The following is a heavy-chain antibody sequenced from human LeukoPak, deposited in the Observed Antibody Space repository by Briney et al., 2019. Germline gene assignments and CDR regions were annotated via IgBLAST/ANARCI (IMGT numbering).Heavy chain of an antibody. CDR2: ISSSGSTI. J-gene: IGHJ4*02. Sequence: PGGSLRLSCAASGFTFSDYYMSWIRQAPGKGLEWVSYISSSGSTIYYAYSMKGLFTISRANAKNSLYLQMNSLRAEDTAVYYCARDQMLVRGPDYWGQGTLVTVSS. CDR1: GFTFSDYY. D-gene: IGHD6-13*01. V-gene: IGHV3-11*04. CDR3: ARDQMLVRGPDY.